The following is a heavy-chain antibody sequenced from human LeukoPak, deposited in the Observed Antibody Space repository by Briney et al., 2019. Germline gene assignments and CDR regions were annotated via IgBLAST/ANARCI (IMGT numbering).Heavy chain of an antibody. CDR2: IYYSGST. D-gene: IGHD5-18*01. J-gene: IGHJ5*02. Sequence: PSETLSLTCTVSGGSISSYYWSWIRQPPGKGLEWIGYIYYSGSTNYNPSLKSRVTISVDTSKNQFSLKLSSVTAADTAVYYCARARGGYSYEPWGQGTLVTVSS. CDR3: ARARGGYSYEP. CDR1: GGSISSYY. V-gene: IGHV4-59*01.